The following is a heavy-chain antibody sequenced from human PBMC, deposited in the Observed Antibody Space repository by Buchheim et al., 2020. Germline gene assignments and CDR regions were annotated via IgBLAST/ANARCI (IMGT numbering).Heavy chain of an antibody. CDR3: ARDKERYYYYYYGMDV. D-gene: IGHD1-1*01. CDR1: GFTFSSYA. V-gene: IGHV3-30*04. J-gene: IGHJ6*02. CDR2: ISYDGSNK. Sequence: QVQLVESGGGVVQPGRSLGLSCAASGFTFSSYAMHWVRQAPGKGLEWVAVISYDGSNKYYADSVKGRFTISRENYKNTLYLQMNSLRAEDTAVYYCARDKERYYYYYYGMDVWGQGTT.